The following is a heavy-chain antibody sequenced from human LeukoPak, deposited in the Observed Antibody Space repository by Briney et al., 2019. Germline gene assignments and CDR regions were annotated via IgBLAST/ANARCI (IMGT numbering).Heavy chain of an antibody. CDR2: ISASGGTT. Sequence: GGSLRPSCAASGFSFSSYAMSWVRQAPGKGLEWVSTISASGGTTHYADSVKGRFTMSRDNSKNTLYLQMNSLRAEDTAVYHCAKHLYVTGQRYFALWGRGTLVTVSS. CDR1: GFSFSSYA. D-gene: IGHD2/OR15-2a*01. J-gene: IGHJ2*01. V-gene: IGHV3-23*01. CDR3: AKHLYVTGQRYFAL.